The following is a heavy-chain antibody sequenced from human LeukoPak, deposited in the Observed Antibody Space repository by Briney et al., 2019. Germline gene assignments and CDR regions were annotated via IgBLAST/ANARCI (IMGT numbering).Heavy chain of an antibody. CDR3: ARGGYSSSWYHFDY. D-gene: IGHD6-13*01. Sequence: GGSLRLSCAASGFTVSRNYMSWVRQAPGKGLEWVSVIYSGGTTNYADSVKGRFTISRDNSKNTLFLQMNSLRAEDTAVYYCARGGYSSSWYHFDYWGQGTLVTVSS. J-gene: IGHJ4*02. CDR2: IYSGGTT. CDR1: GFTVSRNY. V-gene: IGHV3-53*01.